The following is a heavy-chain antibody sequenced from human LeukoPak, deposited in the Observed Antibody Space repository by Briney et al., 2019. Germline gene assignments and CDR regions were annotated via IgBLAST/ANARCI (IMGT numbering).Heavy chain of an antibody. CDR1: GFTFSSYG. Sequence: GSLRLSCAASGFTFSSYGMHWVRQAPGKGLEWVAFIRNDGSNKYYADSVKGRFTISRDNSKNTLYLQMNSLRAEDTAVYYCAKGVHYYDSSGYYYVFDYWGQGTLVTVSS. CDR3: AKGVHYYDSSGYYYVFDY. V-gene: IGHV3-30*02. J-gene: IGHJ4*02. D-gene: IGHD3-22*01. CDR2: IRNDGSNK.